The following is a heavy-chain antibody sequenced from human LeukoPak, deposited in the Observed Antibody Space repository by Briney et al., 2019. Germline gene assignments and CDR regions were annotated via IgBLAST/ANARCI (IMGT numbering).Heavy chain of an antibody. D-gene: IGHD6-19*01. CDR3: VAGGQWLARDY. CDR2: IYTSGST. V-gene: IGHV4-4*07. J-gene: IGHJ4*02. Sequence: PSETLSLTCTVSGGSISSYYWSWIRQPAGKGLEWIGRIYTSGSTNYNPSLKSRVTMSVDTSKNQLSLKLSSVTAADTAVYYCVAGGQWLARDYWGQGTLVTVSS. CDR1: GGSISSYY.